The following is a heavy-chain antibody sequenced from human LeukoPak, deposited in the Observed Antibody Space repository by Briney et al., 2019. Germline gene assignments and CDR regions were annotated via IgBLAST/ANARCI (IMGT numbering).Heavy chain of an antibody. J-gene: IGHJ6*02. CDR2: IYSGGNR. CDR1: GFTVSSYY. V-gene: IGHV3-66*01. Sequence: GGSLRLSCAASGFTVSSYYMTWVRQAPGKGLEWVSVIYSGGNRYYADSVKGRVAISRDNPKKTVFLQMNSVRAEYTAVYYCARSYSNHLFGMDVWGQGTTVTVSS. CDR3: ARSYSNHLFGMDV. D-gene: IGHD4-11*01.